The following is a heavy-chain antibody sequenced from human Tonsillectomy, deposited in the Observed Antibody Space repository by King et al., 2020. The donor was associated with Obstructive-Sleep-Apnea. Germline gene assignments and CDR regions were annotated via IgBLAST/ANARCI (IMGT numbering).Heavy chain of an antibody. V-gene: IGHV4-31*03. CDR3: ARTKGSMVRGNDAFDI. Sequence: VQLQESGPGLVKPSQTLSLTCTVSVGSISSGGYYWSWIRQHPGKGLGWIGYIYYSGSTCYNPSLKSRVTISVDTSKNQFSLKLSPVTAADTAVYYCARTKGSMVRGNDAFDIWGQGTMVTVSS. D-gene: IGHD3-10*01. CDR1: VGSISSGGYY. CDR2: IYYSGST. J-gene: IGHJ3*02.